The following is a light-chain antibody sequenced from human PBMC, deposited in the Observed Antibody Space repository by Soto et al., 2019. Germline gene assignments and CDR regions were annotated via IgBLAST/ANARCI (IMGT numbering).Light chain of an antibody. Sequence: EIVLTQSPATLSLSPGERATLSCRASQSVSSYLAWYQQKPGQAPRLLIYDASNRATGIPARFRGRGSGTDFTLTISSLEPKDFAVYYCQQRSNWPPWTFGQGTKVQIK. J-gene: IGKJ1*01. CDR3: QQRSNWPPWT. CDR2: DAS. V-gene: IGKV3-11*01. CDR1: QSVSSY.